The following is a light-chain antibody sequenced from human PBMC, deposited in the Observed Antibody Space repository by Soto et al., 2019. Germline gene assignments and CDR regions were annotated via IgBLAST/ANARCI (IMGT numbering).Light chain of an antibody. CDR3: QQLNSYPLT. Sequence: DIQMTQSPSSLSASVGDRVNIPCRASQDMNTYIAWYQHTPGKAPKLLIYGASTLQSGVPARFSGSESGAVFTLRISSLQPEDFATYYCQQLNSYPLTFGGGTKV. CDR2: GAS. CDR1: QDMNTY. V-gene: IGKV1-9*01. J-gene: IGKJ4*01.